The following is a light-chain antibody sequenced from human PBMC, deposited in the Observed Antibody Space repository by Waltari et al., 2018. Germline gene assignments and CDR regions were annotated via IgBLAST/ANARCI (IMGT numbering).Light chain of an antibody. CDR3: GQGTHWPYS. CDR2: KVF. V-gene: IGKV2-30*02. J-gene: IGKJ2*03. CDR1: QSLVHSDGNTY. Sequence: DVVMTQSPLSLPITPGQPASIPCRSSQSLVHSDGNTYLSWYQQKPGQPPRLLIYKVFNRESGVPDRFSGSGAGTDFTLKISRVEAEDVGVYYCGQGTHWPYSFGQGTKVEIK.